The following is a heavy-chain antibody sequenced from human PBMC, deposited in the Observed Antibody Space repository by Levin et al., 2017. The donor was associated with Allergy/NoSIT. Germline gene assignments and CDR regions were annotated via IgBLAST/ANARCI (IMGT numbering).Heavy chain of an antibody. CDR3: ARGSGWYHYYYYGMDV. CDR2: INHSGST. CDR1: GGSFSGYY. V-gene: IGHV4-34*01. J-gene: IGHJ6*02. Sequence: ASETLSLTCAVYGGSFSGYYWSWIRQPPGKGLEWIGEINHSGSTNYNPSLKSRVTISVDTSKNQFSLKLSSVTAADTAVYYWARGSGWYHYYYYGMDVWGQGTTVTVSS. D-gene: IGHD6-19*01.